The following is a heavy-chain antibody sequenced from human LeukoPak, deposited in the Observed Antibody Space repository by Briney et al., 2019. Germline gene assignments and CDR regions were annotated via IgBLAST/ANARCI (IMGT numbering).Heavy chain of an antibody. CDR2: ISAYGGT. V-gene: IGHV4-4*07. CDR1: ADFFSSYY. D-gene: IGHD6-19*01. J-gene: IGHJ4*01. Sequence: PSETLSLTRNVSADFFSSYYWSWLRQPARKGPQWNGRISAYGGTNYSPSLTGRVTLSLDTSKQQLSLKISSMTAADTAVYYCARDLSSGWYYLDPWGQGALVTVSS. CDR3: ARDLSSGWYYLDP.